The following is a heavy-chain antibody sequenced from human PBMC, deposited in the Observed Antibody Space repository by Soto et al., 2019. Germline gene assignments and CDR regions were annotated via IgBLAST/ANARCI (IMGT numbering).Heavy chain of an antibody. V-gene: IGHV3-7*01. J-gene: IGHJ3*02. CDR2: IKQDGSEK. D-gene: IGHD3-3*01. CDR3: AREGDYDFWSGPRGAFDI. Sequence: GGSLRLSCAASGFTFSSYWMSWVRQAPGKGLEWVANIKQDGSEKYYVDSVKGRFTISRDNAKNSLYLQMNSLRAEDTAVYYCAREGDYDFWSGPRGAFDIWGQGTMVTVSS. CDR1: GFTFSSYW.